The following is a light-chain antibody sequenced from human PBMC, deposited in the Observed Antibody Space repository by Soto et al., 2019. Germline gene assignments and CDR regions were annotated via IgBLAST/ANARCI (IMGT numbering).Light chain of an antibody. V-gene: IGKV2-28*01. J-gene: IGKJ2*02. CDR1: QSLLHSNGYNY. CDR2: LGS. Sequence: DLVMTQSRRSLPVTPGEPASISCRSSQSLLHSNGYNYLDWYLQKPGQSPQLLIYLGSNRASGVPDRFSGSGSGTDFTLKISRVEAEDVGFYYRMQALQTPRTVGQGTKLEIK. CDR3: MQALQTPRT.